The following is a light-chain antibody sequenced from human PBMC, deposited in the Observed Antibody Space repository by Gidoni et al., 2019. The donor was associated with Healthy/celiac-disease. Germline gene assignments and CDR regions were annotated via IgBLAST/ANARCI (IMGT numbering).Light chain of an antibody. V-gene: IGKV3-11*01. CDR3: QQRSNWPPT. J-gene: IGKJ4*01. Sequence: IVLTQSPATLSFSPGERATLSCRASQSVSSYLAWYQQKPGQAPRLLIYDASNRATGIPARFSGSGSATDFTLTISSLEPEDFAVYYCQQRSNWPPTFGGXTKVEIK. CDR1: QSVSSY. CDR2: DAS.